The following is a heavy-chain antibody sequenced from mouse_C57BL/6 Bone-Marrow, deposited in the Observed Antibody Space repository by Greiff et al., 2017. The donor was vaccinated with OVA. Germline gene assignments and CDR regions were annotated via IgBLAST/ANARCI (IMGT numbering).Heavy chain of an antibody. CDR3: TRGYY. CDR2: IDPETGGT. CDR1: GYTFTDYE. J-gene: IGHJ2*01. V-gene: IGHV1-15*01. Sequence: QVQLKQSGAELVRPGASVTLSCKASGYTFTDYEMHWVKQTPVHGLEWIGAIDPETGGTAYNQKFKGKAILTADKSSSTAYMELRSLTPEDSAVYYCTRGYYWGQGTTLTVSS.